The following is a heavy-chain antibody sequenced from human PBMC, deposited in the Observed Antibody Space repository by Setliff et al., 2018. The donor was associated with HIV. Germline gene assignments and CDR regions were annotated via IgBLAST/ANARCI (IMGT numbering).Heavy chain of an antibody. V-gene: IGHV1-69*05. CDR1: GGTFGSYA. J-gene: IGHJ6*03. CDR3: ASSTPYDYYSYLDV. Sequence: ASVKVSCKASGGTFGSYAISWVRQAPGQGLEWLGGNIPMFGTVSYAQKFQGRVTITTDESTSTAYMDLSSLRYEDTAVYYCASSTPYDYYSYLDVWGKGTTVTISS. CDR2: NIPMFGTV.